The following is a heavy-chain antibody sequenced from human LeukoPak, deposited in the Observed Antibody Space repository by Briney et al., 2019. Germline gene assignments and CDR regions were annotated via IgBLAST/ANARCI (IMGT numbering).Heavy chain of an antibody. V-gene: IGHV4-34*01. CDR1: GGSFSGYY. J-gene: IGHJ4*02. CDR2: INHSGST. Sequence: PSETLSLTCAVYGGSFSGYYWSWIRQPPGKGLEWIGEINHSGSTNYNPSLKSRVTISLDTSNNQFSLKLSSVTAADTAVYYCARDTSGYRRGSFDYWGQGTLVTVSS. D-gene: IGHD3-22*01. CDR3: ARDTSGYRRGSFDY.